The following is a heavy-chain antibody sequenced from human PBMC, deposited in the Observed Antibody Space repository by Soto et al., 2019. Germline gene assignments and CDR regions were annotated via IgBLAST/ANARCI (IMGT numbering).Heavy chain of an antibody. D-gene: IGHD2-2*01. CDR2: IGSDGTTI. Sequence: GGSLRVSCEASGFTLSSYLMNWVRQSPGKGLEWVSYIGSDGTTIYYADSVKGRFTISRDSAKNSLYLQLNSLRAEDTAVYYCAREGCSRTNCGYFDLWGRGTLVTVSS. CDR3: AREGCSRTNCGYFDL. V-gene: IGHV3-48*03. CDR1: GFTLSSYL. J-gene: IGHJ2*01.